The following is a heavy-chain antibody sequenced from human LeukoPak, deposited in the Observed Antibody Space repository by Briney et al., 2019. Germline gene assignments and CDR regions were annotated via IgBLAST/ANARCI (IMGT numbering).Heavy chain of an antibody. J-gene: IGHJ4*02. CDR3: AKDRMRYCSGGSCYSSDY. V-gene: IGHV3-66*01. CDR2: IYSGGST. CDR1: EFSVDSNY. D-gene: IGHD2-15*01. Sequence: GGSLRLSCAASEFSVDSNYMTWVRQAPGKGLEWVSLIYSGGSTYYADSVKGRFTISRDNSKNTLYLQMNSLRAEDTAVYYCAKDRMRYCSGGSCYSSDYWGQGTLVTVSS.